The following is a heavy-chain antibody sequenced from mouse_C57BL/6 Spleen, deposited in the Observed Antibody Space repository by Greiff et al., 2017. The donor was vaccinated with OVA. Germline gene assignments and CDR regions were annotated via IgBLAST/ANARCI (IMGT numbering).Heavy chain of an antibody. CDR2: ISDGGSYT. CDR3: ARDLNWDGTYFDY. V-gene: IGHV5-4*01. J-gene: IGHJ2*01. Sequence: EVKLVESGGGLVKPGGSLKLSCAASGFTFSSYAMSWVRQTPEKRLEWVATISDGGSYTYYPDNVKGRFTISRDNAKNNLYLQMSHLKSEDTAMYYCARDLNWDGTYFDYWGQGTTLTVSS. CDR1: GFTFSSYA. D-gene: IGHD4-1*01.